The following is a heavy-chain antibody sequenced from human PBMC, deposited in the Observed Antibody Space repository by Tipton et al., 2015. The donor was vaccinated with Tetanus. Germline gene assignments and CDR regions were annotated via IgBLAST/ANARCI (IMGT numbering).Heavy chain of an antibody. J-gene: IGHJ5*02. V-gene: IGHV4-39*02. CDR1: GGSISDKKYY. D-gene: IGHD3-10*01. Sequence: GLVKPSETLSLNCTVSGGSISDKKYYWGWIRQPPGKGLEWIASIYFKGDTYYSPTLKSRVTIAVGTSQNVFSLSLTSVTAADTAVYYCARHLYGYWFDPWGPGTLVTVSS. CDR3: ARHLYGYWFDP. CDR2: IYFKGDT.